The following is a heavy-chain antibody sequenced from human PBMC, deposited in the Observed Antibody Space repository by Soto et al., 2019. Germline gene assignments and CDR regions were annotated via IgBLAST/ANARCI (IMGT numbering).Heavy chain of an antibody. J-gene: IGHJ6*02. V-gene: IGHV4-31*03. CDR3: ASTPGYSSYGMDV. CDR1: GVSISSGGYY. CDR2: IYYSGST. Sequence: QVQLQESGPGLVKPSQTLSLTCTVSGVSISSGGYYWSWIRQHPGKGLEWIGYIYYSGSTYYNPSLKSRITISVDTSKNQFSLKLSSVTAADTAVYYCASTPGYSSYGMDVWGQGTTVTVSS. D-gene: IGHD6-13*01.